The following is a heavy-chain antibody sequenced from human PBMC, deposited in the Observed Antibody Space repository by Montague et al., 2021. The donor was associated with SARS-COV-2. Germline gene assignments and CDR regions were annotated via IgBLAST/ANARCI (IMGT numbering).Heavy chain of an antibody. V-gene: IGHV4-39*02. D-gene: IGHD5-12*01. Sequence: SETLSLTCTVSGGSISSNNYYWDWIRQPPGKGLEWIGSIYDSGSTYYNPSLKSRVTISVDTSKNHFSLKLNSVTAADTAVYYCARRGRKLLPVATTIGGLDIWGQGTRVTVSS. CDR3: ARRGRKLLPVATTIGGLDI. CDR1: GGSISSNNYY. CDR2: IYDSGST. J-gene: IGHJ3*02.